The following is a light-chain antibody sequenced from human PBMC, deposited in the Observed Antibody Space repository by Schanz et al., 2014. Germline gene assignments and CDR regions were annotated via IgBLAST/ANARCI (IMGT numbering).Light chain of an antibody. CDR3: CSYAGSYTVV. V-gene: IGLV1-47*01. CDR1: SSNIGGNY. Sequence: QSVLTQPPSASGTPGQRVIISCSGTSSNIGGNYVYWYQQLSGTAPKLLIYKNDQRPSGVPDRFSASKSGTSASLAISGLRSEDEADYYCCSYAGSYTVVFGGGTKLTVL. J-gene: IGLJ2*01. CDR2: KND.